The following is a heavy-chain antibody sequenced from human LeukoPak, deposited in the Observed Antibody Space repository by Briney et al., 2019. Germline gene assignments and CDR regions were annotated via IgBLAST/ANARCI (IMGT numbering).Heavy chain of an antibody. D-gene: IGHD6-13*01. CDR3: ARSYSSSWYFDH. J-gene: IGHJ4*02. Sequence: SETLSLTCNVSGGSISNYYWNWIRQPPGEGLEWIGYIYSSGSTNYNPSLKSRVTISVDTSKNQFSLKLSSVTAADTALYFCARSYSSSWYFDHLGRGTLVTVSS. CDR2: IYSSGST. CDR1: GGSISNYY. V-gene: IGHV4-59*01.